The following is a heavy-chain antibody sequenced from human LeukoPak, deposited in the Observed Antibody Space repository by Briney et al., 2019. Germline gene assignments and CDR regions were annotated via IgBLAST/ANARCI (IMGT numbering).Heavy chain of an antibody. J-gene: IGHJ5*02. CDR3: ARVKYGSGSYYNYRNNWFDP. CDR2: INHSGST. D-gene: IGHD3-10*01. Sequence: GSLRLSCAASGFIFSTYGMTWFRQPPGKGLEWIGEINHSGSTNYNPSLKSRVTISVDTSKNQFSLKLSSVTAADTAVYYCARVKYGSGSYYNYRNNWFDPWGQGTLVTVSS. V-gene: IGHV4-34*01. CDR1: GFIFSTYG.